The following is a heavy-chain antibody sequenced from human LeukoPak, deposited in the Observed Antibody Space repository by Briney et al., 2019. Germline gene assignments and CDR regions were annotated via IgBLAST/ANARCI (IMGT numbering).Heavy chain of an antibody. CDR1: GYTFTSYY. CDR3: ARDGRSHIAVAGTRAAFDI. J-gene: IGHJ3*02. CDR2: INPSGGST. V-gene: IGHV1-46*03. Sequence: ASVKVSCKASGYTFTSYYMHWVRQAPGHGLEWMGIINPSGGSTSYAQKFQGRVTMTRDTSTSTVYMELSSLRSEDTAVYYCARDGRSHIAVAGTRAAFDIWGQGTMVTVSS. D-gene: IGHD6-19*01.